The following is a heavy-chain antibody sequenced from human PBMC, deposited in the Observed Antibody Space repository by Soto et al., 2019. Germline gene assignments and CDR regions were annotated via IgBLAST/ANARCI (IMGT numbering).Heavy chain of an antibody. Sequence: SETLSLTCNVSGDSIGRFYWSWIRQSAEKGLEWIGRVYSTGGTAYNPALKGRVTISLDRSNNHVSLEMNSVTAADTAVYFCAPDLSGTGLDIWGRGTRVTVSS. CDR1: GDSIGRFY. V-gene: IGHV4-4*07. CDR2: VYSTGGT. J-gene: IGHJ6*02. CDR3: APDLSGTGLDI. D-gene: IGHD1-26*01.